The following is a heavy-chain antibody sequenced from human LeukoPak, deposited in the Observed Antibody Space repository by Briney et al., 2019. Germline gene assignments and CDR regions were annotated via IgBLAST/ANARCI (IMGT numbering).Heavy chain of an antibody. D-gene: IGHD6-19*01. CDR1: GYTLTELS. V-gene: IGHV1-24*01. J-gene: IGHJ4*02. CDR2: FDPEDGET. CDR3: ATATIAVAGWLDY. Sequence: ASVKVSCKVSGYTLTELSMHWVRQAPGKGLEWMGGFDPEDGETIYAQKFQGRVTMTEDTSTDTAYMELSSLRSEDTAAYYCATATIAVAGWLDYWGQGTLVTVSS.